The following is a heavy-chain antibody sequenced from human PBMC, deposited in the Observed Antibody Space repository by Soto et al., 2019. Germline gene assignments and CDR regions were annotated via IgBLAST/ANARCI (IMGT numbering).Heavy chain of an antibody. D-gene: IGHD2-21*02. CDR1: GGIFSSNA. J-gene: IGHJ4*02. V-gene: IGHV1-69*12. Sequence: QVQLVQSGAEVKKPGSSVKVSCKASGGIFSSNAISWMRQAPGQELEWMGGIIPIFGTAIYAQKFQGRVTITADESTSTGYMELSSLRSEDTAVYYCARAPGDVTASHFDYWCQGTLVTVSS. CDR3: ARAPGDVTASHFDY. CDR2: IIPIFGTA.